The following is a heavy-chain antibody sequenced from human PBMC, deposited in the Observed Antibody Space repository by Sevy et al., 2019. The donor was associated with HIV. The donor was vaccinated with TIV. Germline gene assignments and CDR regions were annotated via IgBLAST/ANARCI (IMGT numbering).Heavy chain of an antibody. CDR1: GGTFSSYA. CDR2: IIPIFGTA. J-gene: IGHJ6*02. V-gene: IGHV1-69*13. Sequence: ASVKVSCKASGGTFSSYAISWVRQAPGQGLEWMGGIIPIFGTANYAQKFQGRVTITADESTSTAYMGLSSLRSEDTAVYYCARGGQWKDIVVVPAADYYYGMDVWGQGTTVTVSS. CDR3: ARGGQWKDIVVVPAADYYYGMDV. D-gene: IGHD2-2*01.